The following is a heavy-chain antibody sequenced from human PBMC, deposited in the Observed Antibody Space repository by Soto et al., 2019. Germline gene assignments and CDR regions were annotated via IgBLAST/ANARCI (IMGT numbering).Heavy chain of an antibody. CDR3: ARQNYYSGMDV. CDR1: GYSFTDYH. J-gene: IGHJ6*02. V-gene: IGHV1-2*06. CDR2: INPKSGGT. Sequence: ASVKVSCKASGYSFTDYHIHWVRQAPGQGLEWLGRINPKSGGTSTAQMLQGRVTMTTDTSTATAYMELRSPRSDDTAVYYCARQNYYSGMDVWGQGTTVTVSS.